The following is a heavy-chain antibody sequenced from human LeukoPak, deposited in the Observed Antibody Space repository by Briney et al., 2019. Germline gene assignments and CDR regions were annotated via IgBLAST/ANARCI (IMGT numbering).Heavy chain of an antibody. D-gene: IGHD4/OR15-4a*01. CDR2: IYYSGST. Sequence: SETLSLTCTVSGGSISSSSYYWGWIRQPPGRGLEWIGSIYYSGSTYYNPSPKSRATISVDTSKNQLSLKLSSVTAADTAVYYCARRLAGAEDYWGQGTLVTVSS. J-gene: IGHJ4*02. CDR1: GGSISSSSYY. V-gene: IGHV4-39*01. CDR3: ARRLAGAEDY.